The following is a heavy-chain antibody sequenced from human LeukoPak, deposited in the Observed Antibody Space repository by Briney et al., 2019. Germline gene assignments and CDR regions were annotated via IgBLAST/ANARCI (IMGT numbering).Heavy chain of an antibody. CDR1: GYTFASFD. J-gene: IGHJ6*03. V-gene: IGHV1-69*06. CDR2: IIPIFGTA. D-gene: IGHD1-26*01. Sequence: ASVKVSCKASGYTFASFDINWVRQAPGQGLEWMGGIIPIFGTANYAQKFQGRVTITAHKSTSTAYMELSSLRSEDTAVYYCASSARIVGATRADYYYYYMDVWGKGTTVTVSS. CDR3: ASSARIVGATRADYYYYYMDV.